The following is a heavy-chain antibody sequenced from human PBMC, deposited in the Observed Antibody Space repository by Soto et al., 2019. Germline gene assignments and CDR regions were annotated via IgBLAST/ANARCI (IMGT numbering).Heavy chain of an antibody. Sequence: ASVKVSCKASGYTFTSYYMYWVRQAPGQGLEWMGIINPSGGSTSYAQKFQGRVTMTRDTSTSTVYMELSSLRSEDTAVYYCARGPLGELSLHEAFDIWGQGTMVPVSS. CDR1: GYTFTSYY. D-gene: IGHD3-16*02. CDR3: ARGPLGELSLHEAFDI. J-gene: IGHJ3*02. CDR2: INPSGGST. V-gene: IGHV1-46*01.